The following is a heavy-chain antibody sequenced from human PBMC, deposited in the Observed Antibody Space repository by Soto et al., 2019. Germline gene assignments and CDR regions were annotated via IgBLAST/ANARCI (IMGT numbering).Heavy chain of an antibody. D-gene: IGHD6-25*01. J-gene: IGHJ4*02. CDR1: GASISSNY. CDR3: ARDSPALFDS. V-gene: IGHV4-59*01. Sequence: SETLSLTCFVSGASISSNYWSWIRQPPGKGLEWIGYIYYSGNTNYNPSLKSRVIISIDTSKNHFFLKLSSVTAADTAVYYCARDSPALFDSWGQGTLVTVSS. CDR2: IYYSGNT.